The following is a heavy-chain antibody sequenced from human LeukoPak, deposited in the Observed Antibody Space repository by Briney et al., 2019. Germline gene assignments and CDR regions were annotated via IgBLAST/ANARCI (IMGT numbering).Heavy chain of an antibody. V-gene: IGHV3-48*03. CDR2: ISSSGSTI. Sequence: GGCLRLSCAASGFTFSSYEMNWVRQAPGKGLEWVSYISSSGSTIYYADSVKGRFTISRDNAKNSLYLQMNSLRAEDTAVYYCARDGGIAAAGIFDYWGQGTLVTVSS. CDR3: ARDGGIAAAGIFDY. J-gene: IGHJ4*02. CDR1: GFTFSSYE. D-gene: IGHD6-13*01.